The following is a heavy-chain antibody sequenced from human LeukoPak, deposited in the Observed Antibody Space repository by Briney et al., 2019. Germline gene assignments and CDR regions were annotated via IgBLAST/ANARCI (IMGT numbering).Heavy chain of an antibody. CDR1: GGSISSYY. Sequence: NTSETLSLTCTVSGGSISSYYWSWIRQPPGKGLEWIGYIYYSGSTYYNPSLKSRVTISVDTSKKQFSLKLSSVTAADTAVYYCARYSSSWSHFDYWGQGTLVTVSS. CDR2: IYYSGST. CDR3: ARYSSSWSHFDY. V-gene: IGHV4-59*12. J-gene: IGHJ4*02. D-gene: IGHD6-13*01.